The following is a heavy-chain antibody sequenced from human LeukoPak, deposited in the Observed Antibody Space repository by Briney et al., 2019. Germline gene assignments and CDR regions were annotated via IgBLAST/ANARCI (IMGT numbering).Heavy chain of an antibody. D-gene: IGHD3-22*01. CDR1: GGSISSYY. V-gene: IGHV4-59*08. CDR3: ARRRYYDSRVGAFDI. J-gene: IGHJ3*02. CDR2: IYYSGST. Sequence: SETLSLTCTVSGGSISSYYWSWIRQPPGKGLEWIGYIYYSGSTNYNPSLKSRVTISVDTSKNQFSLKLSSVTAAGTAVYYCARRRYYDSRVGAFDIWGQGTMVTVSS.